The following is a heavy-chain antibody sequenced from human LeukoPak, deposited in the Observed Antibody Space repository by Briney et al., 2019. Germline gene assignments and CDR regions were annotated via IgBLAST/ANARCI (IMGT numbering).Heavy chain of an antibody. Sequence: SETLSLTCTVSGGSISSYYWSWIRQSPGKRLEWIGYIFYSGSTNYNPSLKSRVTISIDTSKNQFSLKLSSVTAADTAVYYCARDGYSGSDALWGQGTLVTVSS. CDR1: GGSISSYY. CDR2: IFYSGST. J-gene: IGHJ4*02. D-gene: IGHD5-12*01. CDR3: ARDGYSGSDAL. V-gene: IGHV4-59*01.